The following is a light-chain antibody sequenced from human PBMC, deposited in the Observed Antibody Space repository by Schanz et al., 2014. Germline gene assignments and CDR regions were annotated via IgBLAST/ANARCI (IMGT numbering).Light chain of an antibody. CDR3: QQFHTYPLT. CDR2: DAS. CDR1: QSISGW. V-gene: IGKV1-5*01. J-gene: IGKJ5*01. Sequence: DIQMTQSPSTLSASVGDRVTITCRASQSISGWLAWYQVKAGTAPNLLIYDASNLESGVPSRFSGSGSGTEFTLTISRLQPDDFATYYCQQFHTYPLTFGQGTRLDIK.